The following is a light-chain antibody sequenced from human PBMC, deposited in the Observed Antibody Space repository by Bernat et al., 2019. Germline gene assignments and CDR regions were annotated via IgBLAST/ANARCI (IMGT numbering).Light chain of an antibody. V-gene: IGKV1-27*01. Sequence: DIQMTQSPSSLSASVGDRVTITCRASQDISNYLAWYQQKPVEVPKLLIYDATTLQSGVPSRFSGSGSGTEFTLTISSLKPEDVATSYCQNYNFDPRAFGQGTKLDLK. CDR2: DAT. J-gene: IGKJ2*01. CDR1: QDISNY. CDR3: QNYNFDPRA.